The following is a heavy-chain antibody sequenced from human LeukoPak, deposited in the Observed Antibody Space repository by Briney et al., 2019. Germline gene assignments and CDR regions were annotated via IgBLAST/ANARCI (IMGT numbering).Heavy chain of an antibody. Sequence: GRSLRLSCAASGFTFSSYAMHWVRQAPGKGLEWVAVISYDGSSKYYADSVKGRFTISRDNSKNTLYLQMNSLRAEDTAVYHCARAQGAVAGTLFDYWGQGTLVTVSS. CDR3: ARAQGAVAGTLFDY. D-gene: IGHD6-19*01. J-gene: IGHJ4*02. CDR2: ISYDGSSK. V-gene: IGHV3-30*04. CDR1: GFTFSSYA.